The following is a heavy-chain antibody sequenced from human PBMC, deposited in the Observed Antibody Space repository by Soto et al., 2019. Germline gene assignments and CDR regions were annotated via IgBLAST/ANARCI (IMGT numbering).Heavy chain of an antibody. CDR3: AAQTRLRYFDWLFHDY. V-gene: IGHV1-24*01. J-gene: IGHJ4*02. CDR2: FDPEDGET. Sequence: ASVKVSCKVSGYTLTELSMHWVRQAPGKGLEWMGGFDPEDGETIYAQKFQGRVTMTEDTSTDTAHMELSSLRSEDTAVYYCAAQTRLRYFDWLFHDYWGQGTLVTVSS. D-gene: IGHD3-9*01. CDR1: GYTLTELS.